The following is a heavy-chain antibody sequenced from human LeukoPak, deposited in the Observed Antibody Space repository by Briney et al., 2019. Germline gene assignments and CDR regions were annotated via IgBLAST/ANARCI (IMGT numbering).Heavy chain of an antibody. D-gene: IGHD2-15*01. CDR3: ARFPYCSGGSCYPTDY. J-gene: IGHJ4*02. Sequence: GGSLRLSCAASGFTFSSYSMNWVRQAPGKGLEWVSSISSSSSYIYYADSVKGRFTISRDNAKNSLYLQMNSLRAEDTAVYYYARFPYCSGGSCYPTDYWGQGTLVTVSS. CDR2: ISSSSSYI. V-gene: IGHV3-21*01. CDR1: GFTFSSYS.